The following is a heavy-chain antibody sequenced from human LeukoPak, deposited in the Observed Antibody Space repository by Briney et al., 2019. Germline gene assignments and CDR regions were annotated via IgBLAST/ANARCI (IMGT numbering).Heavy chain of an antibody. D-gene: IGHD6-13*01. Sequence: ASVKVSCKASGYTFTSYAISWVRQAPGQGLEWMGWISSYNGNTHYAQKLQGRVTMTTDTSTSTAYMELRSLRSDDTAVYYCASSSAVLIAAAGTALDLDYWGQGTLVTVSS. CDR3: ASSSAVLIAAAGTALDLDY. V-gene: IGHV1-18*01. CDR1: GYTFTSYA. J-gene: IGHJ4*02. CDR2: ISSYNGNT.